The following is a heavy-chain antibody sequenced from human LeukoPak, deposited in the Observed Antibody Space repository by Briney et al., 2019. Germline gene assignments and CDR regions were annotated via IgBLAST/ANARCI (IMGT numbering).Heavy chain of an antibody. Sequence: GGSLRLSCAASGFRFSSYWMHWVRQAPGKGLVWVSRITTDGSSTTYADSVRGRFTISRDNAKNTLYLQMNSQRAEDTAVYYCARTVSAYFFDYWGQGTLVTVSS. V-gene: IGHV3-74*01. CDR2: ITTDGSST. J-gene: IGHJ4*02. CDR1: GFRFSSYW. CDR3: ARTVSAYFFDY. D-gene: IGHD3-9*01.